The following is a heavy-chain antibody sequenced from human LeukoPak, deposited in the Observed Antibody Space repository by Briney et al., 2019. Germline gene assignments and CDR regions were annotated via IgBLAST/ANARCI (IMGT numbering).Heavy chain of an antibody. V-gene: IGHV3-74*01. Sequence: GGSLRLSCAASGFTFSNYWMHWVRQAPGKGLVWVSRINSDARSTSYADSVKGRFTISRDNAKNSLYLQMNSLRAEDTAVYFCAREPDMDVWGKGTTVTISS. J-gene: IGHJ6*03. CDR1: GFTFSNYW. CDR3: AREPDMDV. CDR2: INSDARST.